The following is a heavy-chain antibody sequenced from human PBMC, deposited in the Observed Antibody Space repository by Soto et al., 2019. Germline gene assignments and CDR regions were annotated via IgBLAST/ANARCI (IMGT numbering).Heavy chain of an antibody. D-gene: IGHD3-22*01. Sequence: SATLSLTCPVDCDSIDSTSRYSVWTCKPPGKGLEWIGSIYYSGSTYYNPSLKSRVTISVDTSKNQFSLKLSSVTAADTAVYYCARRLYYDSSGFEGGGMDVWGQGTTVT. CDR2: IYYSGST. CDR1: CDSIDSTSRY. CDR3: ARRLYYDSSGFEGGGMDV. J-gene: IGHJ6*02. V-gene: IGHV4-39*01.